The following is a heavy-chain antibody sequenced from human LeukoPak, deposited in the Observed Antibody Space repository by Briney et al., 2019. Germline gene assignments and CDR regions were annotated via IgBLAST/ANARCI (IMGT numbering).Heavy chain of an antibody. CDR1: GGSISSSNW. J-gene: IGHJ4*02. Sequence: SETLSLTCGVSGGSISSSNWWSWVRQPPGKGLEWIGEIYHSGTTNYNPSLKSRVTISVDKSKNQFSLKLGSVTAADTAVYYCARAYNWRYYDYWGQGTLVTVSS. CDR3: ARAYNWRYYDY. D-gene: IGHD1-20*01. V-gene: IGHV4-4*02. CDR2: IYHSGTT.